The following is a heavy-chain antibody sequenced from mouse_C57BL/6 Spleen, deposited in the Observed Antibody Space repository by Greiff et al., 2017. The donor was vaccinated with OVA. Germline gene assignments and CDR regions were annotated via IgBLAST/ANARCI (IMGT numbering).Heavy chain of an antibody. V-gene: IGHV1-18*01. CDR1: GYTFTDYN. Sequence: EVKLVESGPELVKPGASVKIPCKASGYTFTDYNMDWVKQSHGKSLEWIGDINPNNGGTIYNQKFKGKATLTVDKSSSTAYMELRSLTSEDTAVYYCARRGNYVSYYAMDYWGQGTSVTVSS. CDR3: ARRGNYVSYYAMDY. D-gene: IGHD2-1*01. J-gene: IGHJ4*01. CDR2: INPNNGGT.